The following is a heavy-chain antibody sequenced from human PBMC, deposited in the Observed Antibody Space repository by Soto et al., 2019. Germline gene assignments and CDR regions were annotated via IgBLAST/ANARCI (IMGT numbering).Heavy chain of an antibody. Sequence: QVQMRQSGPGLVKPSRTLSLKCSVSGGSIGSRDYYWSWIRQHPEKGLEWIGSFYYNGNTDYNPSLRGRPTISLDASMNEFSLKLTSVTAADTAVYYCARDKGGAALKGSGMDVWGQGTTVTVS. CDR1: GGSIGSRDYY. V-gene: IGHV4-31*02. CDR3: ARDKGGAALKGSGMDV. D-gene: IGHD2-8*01. J-gene: IGHJ6*02. CDR2: FYYNGNT.